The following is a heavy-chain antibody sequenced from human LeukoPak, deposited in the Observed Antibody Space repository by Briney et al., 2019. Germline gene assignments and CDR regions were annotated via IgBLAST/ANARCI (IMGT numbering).Heavy chain of an antibody. CDR3: AKDLHRIAAAGRTFFDY. Sequence: PGGSLRLSCAASGFTFSSYGMSWVRQAPGKGLEWVSAISGSGGSTYYADSVKGRFTISRDNSKNTLYLQMNSLRAEDTAVYYCAKDLHRIAAAGRTFFDYWGQGTLVTVSS. D-gene: IGHD6-13*01. V-gene: IGHV3-23*01. J-gene: IGHJ4*02. CDR1: GFTFSSYG. CDR2: ISGSGGST.